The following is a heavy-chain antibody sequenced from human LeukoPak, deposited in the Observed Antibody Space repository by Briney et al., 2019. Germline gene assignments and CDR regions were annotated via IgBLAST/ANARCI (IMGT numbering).Heavy chain of an antibody. V-gene: IGHV3-30-3*01. Sequence: GGSLRLSCAASGLTFSSYAMHWVRQAPGKGLQWVAVISYDGSNKYYADSVKGRFTISRDNSKNTLYLQMNGLRAEDTAVYYCASSSGYYSHWGQGTLVTVSS. CDR1: GLTFSSYA. CDR3: ASSSGYYSH. J-gene: IGHJ4*02. D-gene: IGHD3-22*01. CDR2: ISYDGSNK.